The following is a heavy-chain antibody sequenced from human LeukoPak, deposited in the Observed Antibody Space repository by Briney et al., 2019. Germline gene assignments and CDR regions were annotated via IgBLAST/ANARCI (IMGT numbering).Heavy chain of an antibody. CDR3: ARVRYCSSTSCYRFYYYYYYMDV. Sequence: SETLSLTCAVYGGSFSGYYWSWIRQPPGNGLEWIGEINHSGITNYNPSLKSRVTISVDTSKNQFSLKLSSVTAADTAVYYCARVRYCSSTSCYRFYYYYYYMDVWGKGTTVTVSS. J-gene: IGHJ6*03. D-gene: IGHD2-2*02. CDR1: GGSFSGYY. CDR2: INHSGIT. V-gene: IGHV4-34*01.